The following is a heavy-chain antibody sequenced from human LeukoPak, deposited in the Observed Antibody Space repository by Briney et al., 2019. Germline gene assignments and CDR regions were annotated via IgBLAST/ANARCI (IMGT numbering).Heavy chain of an antibody. CDR2: ISSSSSYI. V-gene: IGHV3-21*01. D-gene: IGHD5-18*01. CDR3: ARDFLRILQLSH. CDR1: GFTFSGYS. J-gene: IGHJ4*02. Sequence: GGSLRLSCAASGFTFSGYSMNWVRQAPGKGLEWVSSISSSSSYIYYADSVKGRFTISRDNAKNSLYLQMNSLRAEDTAVYYCARDFLRILQLSHWGQGTLVTVSS.